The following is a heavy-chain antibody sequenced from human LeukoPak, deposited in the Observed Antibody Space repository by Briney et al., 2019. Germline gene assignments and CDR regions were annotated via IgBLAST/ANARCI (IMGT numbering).Heavy chain of an antibody. Sequence: ASVKVSCKASGYTFTSYYMHWVRQAPGQGLEWMGIINPSGGSTSSAQNFQGRVTMTRDTSTSTVYMELSSLRSEDTAAYYCARGDPRGYCTSTSCPTGWFGPWGQGTLVTVSS. J-gene: IGHJ5*02. CDR3: ARGDPRGYCTSTSCPTGWFGP. V-gene: IGHV1-46*01. D-gene: IGHD2-2*01. CDR2: INPSGGST. CDR1: GYTFTSYY.